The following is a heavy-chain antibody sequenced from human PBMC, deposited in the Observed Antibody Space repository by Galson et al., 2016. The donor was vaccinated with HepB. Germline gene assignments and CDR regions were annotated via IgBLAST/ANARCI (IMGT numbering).Heavy chain of an antibody. CDR2: ISSTGSTI. D-gene: IGHD2-2*01. J-gene: IGHJ4*02. V-gene: IGHV3-11*01. CDR3: TGDQGRNSWPPFSFDY. CDR1: GFTFSDYY. Sequence: SLRLSCAASGFTFSDYYMSWIRQAPGKGLEWVSYISSTGSTIYYADSVKGRFTISRDNAENSLYLQMNSLRADDTAVYYCTGDQGRNSWPPFSFDYWGQGSLVPVSS.